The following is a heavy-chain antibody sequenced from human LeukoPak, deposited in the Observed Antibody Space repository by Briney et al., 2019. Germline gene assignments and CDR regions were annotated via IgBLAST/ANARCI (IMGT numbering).Heavy chain of an antibody. CDR3: AKDVWFYDSSGNFDY. Sequence: GGSLRLSCAASGFPLSRSAMSWVRQAPGKGLEWVSNISGSGSGGSTYYADSVKGRFTISRDNSKNTLYLQMNSLRAEDTAVYYCAKDVWFYDSSGNFDYWGQGTLVTVSS. D-gene: IGHD3-22*01. CDR1: GFPLSRSA. J-gene: IGHJ4*02. V-gene: IGHV3-23*01. CDR2: ISGSGSGGST.